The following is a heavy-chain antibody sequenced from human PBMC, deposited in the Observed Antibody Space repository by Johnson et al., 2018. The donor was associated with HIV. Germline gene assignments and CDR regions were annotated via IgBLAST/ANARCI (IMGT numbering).Heavy chain of an antibody. CDR1: GFTFDDYG. CDR2: INWNGGST. CDR3: ARGPHHSSGTTLRGAFDI. J-gene: IGHJ3*02. V-gene: IGHV3-20*04. D-gene: IGHD1-7*01. Sequence: EVRLVESGGGVVRPGGSLRLSCAASGFTFDDYGMSWVRQAPGKGLEWVSGINWNGGSTGYGDSVKGRFTISRDNAKNSLYLQMNSLRAEDTALYYCARGPHHSSGTTLRGAFDIWGQGTMVTVSS.